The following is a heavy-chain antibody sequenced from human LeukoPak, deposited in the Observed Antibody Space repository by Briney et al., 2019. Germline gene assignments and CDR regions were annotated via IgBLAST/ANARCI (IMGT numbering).Heavy chain of an antibody. CDR2: INHSGST. CDR1: GGSFSGYY. J-gene: IGHJ4*02. CDR3: ARLLYCSSTSCYRGFSGSY. Sequence: SETLSLTCAVYGGSFSGYYWSWIRQPPGKGLEWIGEINHSGSTNYNPSLKSRVTISVDTSKNQFYLKLSSVTAADTAVYYCARLLYCSSTSCYRGFSGSYWGQGTLVTVSS. V-gene: IGHV4-34*01. D-gene: IGHD2-2*02.